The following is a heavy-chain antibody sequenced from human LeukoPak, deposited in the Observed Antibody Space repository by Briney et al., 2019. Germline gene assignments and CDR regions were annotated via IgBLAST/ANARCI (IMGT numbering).Heavy chain of an antibody. CDR2: IYHSGST. Sequence: SETLSLTCTVSGGSISSGGYYWSWIRQPPGKGLEWIGYIYHSGSTNYNPSLKSRVTISVDTSKNQFSLKLSSVTAADTAVYYCARGDYGDYGYWGQGTLVTVSS. V-gene: IGHV4-30-2*01. CDR1: GGSISSGGYY. J-gene: IGHJ4*02. D-gene: IGHD4-17*01. CDR3: ARGDYGDYGY.